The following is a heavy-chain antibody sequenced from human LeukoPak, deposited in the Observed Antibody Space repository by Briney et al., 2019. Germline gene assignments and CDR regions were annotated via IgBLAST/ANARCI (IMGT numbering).Heavy chain of an antibody. CDR1: GFTFSSYS. V-gene: IGHV3-21*01. D-gene: IGHD6-6*01. CDR2: ISSSSSYI. CDR3: ARDREEQLVLAAGDALDI. Sequence: GGSLRLSCAASGFTFSSYSINWVRQAPGKGLEWVSSISSSSSYIYYADSVKGRFTISRDNAKNSLYLQMNSLRAEDTAVYYCARDREEQLVLAAGDALDIWGQGTMVTVSS. J-gene: IGHJ3*02.